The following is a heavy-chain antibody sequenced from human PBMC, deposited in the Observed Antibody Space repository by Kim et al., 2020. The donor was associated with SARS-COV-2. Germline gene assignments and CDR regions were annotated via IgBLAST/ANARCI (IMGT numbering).Heavy chain of an antibody. V-gene: IGHV2-70*01. CDR1: GFSLSTSGMS. J-gene: IGHJ6*02. CDR2: IDWDDDK. CDR3: ARMYYYDSSGYPYGMDV. D-gene: IGHD3-22*01. Sequence: SGPTLVKPTQTLTLTCTFSGFSLSTSGMSVSWIRPPPGKALEWLALIDWDDDKYYSTSLKTRLTISKDTSKNQVVLTMTNMDPVDTATYYCARMYYYDSSGYPYGMDVWGQGTTVTVSS.